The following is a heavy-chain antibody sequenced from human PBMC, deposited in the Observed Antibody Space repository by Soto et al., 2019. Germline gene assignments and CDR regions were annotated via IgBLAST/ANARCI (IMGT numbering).Heavy chain of an antibody. Sequence: SVKVSCKASGGTFSSYAISWVRQAPGQGLEWMGGIIPIFGTANYAQKFQGRVTITADESTSTAYMELSSLRSEDTAVYYCARPRKGYYYDSSGYYPPFDYWGQGTLVTVSS. J-gene: IGHJ4*02. V-gene: IGHV1-69*13. CDR2: IIPIFGTA. CDR1: GGTFSSYA. CDR3: ARPRKGYYYDSSGYYPPFDY. D-gene: IGHD3-22*01.